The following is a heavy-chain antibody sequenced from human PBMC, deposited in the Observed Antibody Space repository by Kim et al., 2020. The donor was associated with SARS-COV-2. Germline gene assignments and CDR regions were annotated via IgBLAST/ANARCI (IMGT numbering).Heavy chain of an antibody. D-gene: IGHD3-16*01. V-gene: IGHV3-7*01. Sequence: GGSLRLSCAASGFTFSSYWMSWVRQAPGKGLEWVANIKQDGNEKYYADSVKGRFTISRDNAKNSLHLQMNSLRVEDSAEYYCAKVKSLGGKYWGQGTLDTVSS. CDR1: GFTFSSYW. CDR2: IKQDGNEK. CDR3: AKVKSLGGKY. J-gene: IGHJ4*02.